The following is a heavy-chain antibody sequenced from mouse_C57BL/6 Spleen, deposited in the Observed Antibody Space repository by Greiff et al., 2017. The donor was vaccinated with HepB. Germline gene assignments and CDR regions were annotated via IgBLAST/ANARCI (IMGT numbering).Heavy chain of an antibody. CDR2: IDPSDSYT. Sequence: QVQLQQPGAELVMPGASVKLSCKASGYTFTSYWMHWVKQRPGQGLEWIGEIDPSDSYTNYNQKFKGKSTLTVDKSSSTAYMQLSSLTSEDSAVYYYARYDSNPYAMDYWGQGTSVTVSS. D-gene: IGHD2-5*01. CDR1: GYTFTSYW. J-gene: IGHJ4*01. CDR3: ARYDSNPYAMDY. V-gene: IGHV1-69*01.